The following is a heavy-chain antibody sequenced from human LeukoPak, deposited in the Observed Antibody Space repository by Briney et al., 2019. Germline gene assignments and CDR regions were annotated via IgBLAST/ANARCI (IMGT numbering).Heavy chain of an antibody. CDR1: GFTFSSYW. CDR2: IKQDGSEK. CDR3: ARDGSITIFGVVIIRNWFDP. J-gene: IGHJ5*02. V-gene: IGHV3-7*01. D-gene: IGHD3-3*01. Sequence: GGSLRLSCAASGFTFSSYWMSWVRQAPGKGLERVANIKQDGSEKYYVDSVKGRFTISRDNAKNSLYLQMNSLRAEDTAVYYCARDGSITIFGVVIIRNWFDPWGQGTLVTVSS.